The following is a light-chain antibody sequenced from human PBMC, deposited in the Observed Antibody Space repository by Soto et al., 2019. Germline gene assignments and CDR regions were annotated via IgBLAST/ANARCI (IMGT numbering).Light chain of an antibody. J-gene: IGLJ1*01. CDR3: SSYTSSITLYV. CDR2: DVS. V-gene: IGLV2-14*01. CDR1: SSDVGGYNY. Sequence: QSVLTQPASVSGCPGQSITISCTGTSSDVGGYNYVSWYQQHPGKAPKLMIYDVSNRPSGVSNRFSGSKSGNTASLTISGLQAEDEADYYCSSYTSSITLYVFGTGTKVTVL.